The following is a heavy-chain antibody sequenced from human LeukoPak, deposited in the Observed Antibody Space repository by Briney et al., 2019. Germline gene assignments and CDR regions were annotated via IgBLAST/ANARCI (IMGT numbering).Heavy chain of an antibody. CDR1: GYTFTGYY. CDR3: ARSIAAAGDLDY. CDR2: INPNSGGT. Sequence: ASVKVSCKASGYTFTGYYMHWVRQAPGQGLEWMGWINPNSGGTNYAQTFQGRVTMIRDTTISTAYMELSRLRSDDTAVYYCARSIAAAGDLDYWGQGTLVTVSS. J-gene: IGHJ4*02. D-gene: IGHD6-13*01. V-gene: IGHV1-2*02.